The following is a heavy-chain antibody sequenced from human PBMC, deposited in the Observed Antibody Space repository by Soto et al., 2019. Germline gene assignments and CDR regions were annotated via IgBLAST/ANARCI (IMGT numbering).Heavy chain of an antibody. D-gene: IGHD3-10*01. V-gene: IGHV5-51*01. J-gene: IGHJ6*02. CDR3: AGGGVRGVIARSRDYYGMDV. CDR2: FYPGDSDT. Sequence: PGESLKISCTGSGYSFTSYWIGWVRQMPGKGLEWMGIFYPGDSDTRYSPSFQCQGTRSADKPISTAYLQWRSLKASDSAMYYCAGGGVRGVIARSRDYYGMDVWGQGTTVTVSS. CDR1: GYSFTSYW.